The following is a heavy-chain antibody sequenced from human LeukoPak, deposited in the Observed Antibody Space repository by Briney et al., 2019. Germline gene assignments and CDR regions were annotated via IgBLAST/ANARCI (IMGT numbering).Heavy chain of an antibody. V-gene: IGHV3-23*01. D-gene: IGHD2-2*02. J-gene: IGHJ4*02. CDR1: GFTFSSYA. Sequence: GGSLRLSCAASGFTFSSYAMSWVRQAPGKGLEWVSAMSGSGGSTYYADSVKGRFTISRDNSKNTLYLQMNSLRAEDTAVYYCAKEMFCSSTSCYRFPTGDYWGQGTLATVSS. CDR3: AKEMFCSSTSCYRFPTGDY. CDR2: MSGSGGST.